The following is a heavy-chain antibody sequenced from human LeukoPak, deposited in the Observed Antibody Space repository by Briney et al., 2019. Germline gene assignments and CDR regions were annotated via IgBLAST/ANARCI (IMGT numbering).Heavy chain of an antibody. CDR2: ISAYNGNT. D-gene: IGHD5-18*01. V-gene: IGHV1-18*01. J-gene: IGHJ4*02. CDR3: ATDGRRLDTAMAD. Sequence: ASVKVSCKASGYTFTSYGISWVRQAPGQGLEWMGWISAYNGNTNYAQKFQGRVTMTEDTSTDTAYMELSSLRSEDTAVYYCATDGRRLDTAMADWGQGTLVTVSS. CDR1: GYTFTSYG.